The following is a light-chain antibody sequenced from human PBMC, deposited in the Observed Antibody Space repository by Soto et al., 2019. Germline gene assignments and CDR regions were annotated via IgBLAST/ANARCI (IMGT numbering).Light chain of an antibody. J-gene: IGKJ2*01. CDR1: QSVTNRD. CDR2: GTS. CDR3: QQYGPSPLYT. V-gene: IGKV3-20*01. Sequence: EIVLTQSPGTLSLSPGERATLSCRATQSVTNRDIAWYQQRPGQAPRLLIYGTSNRATGIPDRFRGSGSGTDFTLTISGLEPEDCAVYFCQQYGPSPLYTFGPGTKLEIK.